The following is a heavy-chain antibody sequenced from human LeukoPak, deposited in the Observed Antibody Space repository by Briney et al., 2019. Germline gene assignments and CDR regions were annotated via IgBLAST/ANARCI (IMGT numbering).Heavy chain of an antibody. D-gene: IGHD3-16*01. CDR3: ARRVSVGEPYDY. CDR1: GFTFSSYA. V-gene: IGHV3-30*04. CDR2: ISYDGSNK. J-gene: IGHJ4*02. Sequence: GGSLRLSCAASGFTFSSYAMHWVRQAPGKGLEWVAVISYDGSNKYYADSVKGRFTISRDNSKNTLYLQMNSLRAEDTAVYYCARRVSVGEPYDYWGQGTLVTVSS.